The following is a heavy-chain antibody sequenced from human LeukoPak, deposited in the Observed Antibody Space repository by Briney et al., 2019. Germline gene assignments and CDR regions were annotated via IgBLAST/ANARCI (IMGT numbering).Heavy chain of an antibody. D-gene: IGHD5-18*01. CDR2: ISYDGSSK. CDR1: GFTFSSNA. J-gene: IGHJ3*02. CDR3: ARARSSYGYGDAFDI. Sequence: GGSLRLSCAASGFTFSSNAMSWVRQAPGKGLEWVAVISYDGSSKYYADSVKGRFTISRDNSKNTLYLQMNSLRAEDTAVYYCARARSSYGYGDAFDIWGQGTMVTVSS. V-gene: IGHV3-30*04.